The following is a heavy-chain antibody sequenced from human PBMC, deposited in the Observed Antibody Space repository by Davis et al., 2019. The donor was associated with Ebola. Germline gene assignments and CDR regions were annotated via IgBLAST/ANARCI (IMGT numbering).Heavy chain of an antibody. CDR2: INPRGKA. D-gene: IGHD2-2*01. CDR1: GYSVNSGHY. Sequence: PSETLSLTCAVSGYSVNSGHYWGWIRQSPGKGLEWIGEINPRGKAKYNPSLKSRATLSIDTSRKQISLKMTYLTAADTAVYYCASPHQIRGGDYFDCWGQGTLVTVSS. CDR3: ASPHQIRGGDYFDC. V-gene: IGHV4-38-2*01. J-gene: IGHJ4*02.